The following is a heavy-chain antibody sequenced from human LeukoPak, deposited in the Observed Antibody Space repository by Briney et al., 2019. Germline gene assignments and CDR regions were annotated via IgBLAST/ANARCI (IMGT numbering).Heavy chain of an antibody. Sequence: SETLSLTCAVYGGSFSGYYWSWIRQPPGKGLEWIGEINHSGSTNYNPSLKSRVTISVDTSKNQFSLKLSSVTAADTAVYYCARDHYGDTGKWGQGTLVTVSS. CDR2: INHSGST. CDR1: GGSFSGYY. D-gene: IGHD4-17*01. J-gene: IGHJ4*02. V-gene: IGHV4-34*01. CDR3: ARDHYGDTGK.